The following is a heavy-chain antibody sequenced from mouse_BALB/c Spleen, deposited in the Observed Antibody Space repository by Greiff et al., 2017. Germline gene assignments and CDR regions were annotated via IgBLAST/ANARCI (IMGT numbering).Heavy chain of an antibody. V-gene: IGHV5-12-2*01. CDR2: ISNGGGST. Sequence: DVMLVESGGGLVQPGGSLKLSCAASGFTFSSYTMSWVRQTPEKRLEWVAYISNGGGSTYYPDTVKGRFTIARDNAKNTLYLQMSSLKSEDTAMYYCARFLLYAMDYWGQGTSVTVSS. CDR3: ARFLLYAMDY. J-gene: IGHJ4*01. CDR1: GFTFSSYT.